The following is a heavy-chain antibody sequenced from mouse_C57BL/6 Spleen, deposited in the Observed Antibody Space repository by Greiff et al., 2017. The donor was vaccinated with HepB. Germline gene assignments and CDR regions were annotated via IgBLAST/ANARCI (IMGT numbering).Heavy chain of an antibody. CDR2: INPSSGYT. CDR3: ARRTNDYDGYYFDY. J-gene: IGHJ2*01. D-gene: IGHD2-4*01. V-gene: IGHV1-4*01. Sequence: VKLMESGAELARPGASVKMSCKASGYTFTSYTMHWVKQRPGQGLEWIGYINPSSGYTKYNQKFKDKATLTADKSSSTAYMQLSSLTSEDSAVYYSARRTNDYDGYYFDYWGQGTTLTVSS. CDR1: GYTFTSYT.